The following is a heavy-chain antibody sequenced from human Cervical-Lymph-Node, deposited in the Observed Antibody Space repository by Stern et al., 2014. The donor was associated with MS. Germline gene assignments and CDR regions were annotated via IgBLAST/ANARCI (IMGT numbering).Heavy chain of an antibody. V-gene: IGHV4-59*08. D-gene: IGHD2-21*02. CDR1: GGSISNYY. CDR2: IYYIGTT. CDR3: ARHGDTSFVY. Sequence: VQLVESGPGLVQPSETLSLTCTVSGGSISNYYWSCIRQPPGKGLEWIGYIYYIGTTNYNPSLKSRVTISVDTSKNQFSLRLSSVSVADTAVYYCARHGDTSFVYWGQGTLVTISS. J-gene: IGHJ4*02.